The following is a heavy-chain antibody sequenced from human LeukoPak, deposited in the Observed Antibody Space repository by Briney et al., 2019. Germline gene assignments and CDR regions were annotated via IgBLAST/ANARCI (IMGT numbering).Heavy chain of an antibody. CDR2: VSKSGDSI. D-gene: IGHD3-3*01. CDR1: GLTFSSYE. J-gene: IGHJ6*02. V-gene: IGHV3-48*03. CDR3: ARGSRYNTHYYYGMDV. Sequence: GGSLRLSCAASGLTFSSYEMNWVRQAPGKGLEWVSYVSKSGDSIYYADSVKGRFTISRDNAKNSLYLQMNSLRAEDTAVYYCARGSRYNTHYYYGMDVWGQGTTVTVSS.